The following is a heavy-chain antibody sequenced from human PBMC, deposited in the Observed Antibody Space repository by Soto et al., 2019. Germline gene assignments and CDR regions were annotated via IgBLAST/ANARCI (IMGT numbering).Heavy chain of an antibody. J-gene: IGHJ2*01. Sequence: SETLSLTCTVSGGSISSYYWSWIRQPPGKGLEWIGYIYYSGSTNYNPSLKSRVTISVDTSKNQFSLKLSSVTAADTAVDYCARDSVDTAYWYFDLLGRGTLVTVSS. CDR1: GGSISSYY. D-gene: IGHD5-18*01. CDR3: ARDSVDTAYWYFDL. V-gene: IGHV4-59*01. CDR2: IYYSGST.